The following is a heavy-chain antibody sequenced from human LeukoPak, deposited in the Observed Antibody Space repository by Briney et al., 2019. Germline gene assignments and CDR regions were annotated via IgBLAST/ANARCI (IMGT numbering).Heavy chain of an antibody. CDR2: ISGSGDNT. CDR1: GVTFSNYA. J-gene: IGHJ4*02. V-gene: IGHV3-23*01. CDR3: AKSNDFWSGYYRSLDY. D-gene: IGHD3-3*01. Sequence: PVGSLRLSSAASGVTFSNYAMSRVPQAPGKGLECVSAISGSGDNTYYADSVKGRFTISRDNSKNTLYLQIYSLRADDTAVYYCAKSNDFWSGYYRSLDYWGQGTLVTVSS.